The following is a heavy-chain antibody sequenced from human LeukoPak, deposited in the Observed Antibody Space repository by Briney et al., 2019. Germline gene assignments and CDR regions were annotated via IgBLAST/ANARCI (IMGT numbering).Heavy chain of an antibody. CDR3: AKGDVVTAIFPLDY. D-gene: IGHD5-12*01. CDR1: GFTFSSYA. J-gene: IGHJ4*02. Sequence: GGSLRLSCGASGFTFSSYAMSWVRQAPGKGLEWVSGISGSGGTTYYADSVEGRFTISRDNSKKTLFLQMTSLRAEDTAVYYCAKGDVVTAIFPLDYWGQGTLVIVSS. CDR2: ISGSGGTT. V-gene: IGHV3-23*01.